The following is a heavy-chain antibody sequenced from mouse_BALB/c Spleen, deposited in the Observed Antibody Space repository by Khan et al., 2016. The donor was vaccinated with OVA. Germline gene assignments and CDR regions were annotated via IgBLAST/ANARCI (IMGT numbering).Heavy chain of an antibody. CDR2: ISYSGST. Sequence: EVQLVESGPGLVKPSQSLSLTCTVTGYSITSGYGWNWLRQFPGNILEWMGYISYSGSTNYKPSLKSRISITRNTSKNQFFLQLNSETTEATDTYYCARTGRIKYWGQGTTLTVSA. CDR1: GYSITSGYG. D-gene: IGHD1-1*01. J-gene: IGHJ2*01. V-gene: IGHV3-2*02. CDR3: ARTGRIKY.